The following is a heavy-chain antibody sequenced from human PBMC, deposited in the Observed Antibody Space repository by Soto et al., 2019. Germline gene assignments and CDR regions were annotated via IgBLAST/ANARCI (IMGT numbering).Heavy chain of an antibody. Sequence: EVQLVESGGGLVQPGVSLSLSCAASGFTFDDYAIHWVRQAPGTGMEWVSGISWHGAATGYMNSVKGRFYISRDNTKNALYLQMNSLRSEDTAVYYCANLPLYGSGFDCWGQGTLGTVSS. CDR3: ANLPLYGSGFDC. CDR2: ISWHGAAT. V-gene: IGHV3-9*01. J-gene: IGHJ4*02. CDR1: GFTFDDYA. D-gene: IGHD3-10*01.